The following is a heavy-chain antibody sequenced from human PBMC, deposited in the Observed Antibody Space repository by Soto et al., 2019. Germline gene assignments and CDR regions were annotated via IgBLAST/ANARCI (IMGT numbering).Heavy chain of an antibody. CDR3: AREPDSSGWYYYYYGMDV. V-gene: IGHV1-46*01. Sequence: ASVKVSCKASGYTFTSYYMHWVRRAPGQGLGWMGIINPSGGSTSYAQKFQGRVTMTRDTSTSTVYMELSSLRSEDTAVYYCAREPDSSGWYYYYYGMDVWGQGTTVTVSS. CDR2: INPSGGST. J-gene: IGHJ6*02. CDR1: GYTFTSYY. D-gene: IGHD3-22*01.